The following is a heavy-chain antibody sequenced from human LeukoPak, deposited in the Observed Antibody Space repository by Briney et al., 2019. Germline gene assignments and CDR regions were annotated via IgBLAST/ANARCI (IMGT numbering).Heavy chain of an antibody. CDR2: ISKSGITI. V-gene: IGHV3-11*01. D-gene: IGHD3-22*01. CDR1: GFTVTDYY. Sequence: GGSLRLSCAASGFTVTDYYMNWISQAPGKGLEWVSHISKSGITIYYADSVKGRFAISRDNAKNSLYLQMNSLRAEDTAVFYCARIHKEYYYDSSGYSFDYWGQGTLVTVSS. J-gene: IGHJ4*02. CDR3: ARIHKEYYYDSSGYSFDY.